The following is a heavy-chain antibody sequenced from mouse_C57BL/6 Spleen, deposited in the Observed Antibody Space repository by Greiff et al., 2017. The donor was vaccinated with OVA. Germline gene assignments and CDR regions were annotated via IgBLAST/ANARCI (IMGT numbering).Heavy chain of an antibody. J-gene: IGHJ2*01. D-gene: IGHD1-1*01. CDR3: ARTYGSSYGGYFDY. Sequence: QVQLQQSGAELARPGASVKMSCKASGYTFTSYTMHWVKQRPGQGLEWIEYINPSSGYTKYNQKFKDKATLTADKSSSPAYMQLSSLTSEDSAVYYCARTYGSSYGGYFDYWGQGTTLTVSS. CDR1: GYTFTSYT. V-gene: IGHV1-4*01. CDR2: INPSSGYT.